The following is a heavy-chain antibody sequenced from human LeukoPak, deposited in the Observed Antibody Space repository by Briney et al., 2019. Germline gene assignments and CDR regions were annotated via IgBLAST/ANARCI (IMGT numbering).Heavy chain of an antibody. Sequence: ASVKVSCKASGYTFTSYDINWVRQATGQGLEWMGWMNPNSGNTGYAQKFQGRVTMTRDTSTSTVYMELSSLRSEDTAVYYCARESMAQKTNDYWGQGTLVTVSS. CDR1: GYTFTSYD. J-gene: IGHJ4*02. D-gene: IGHD2/OR15-2a*01. CDR3: ARESMAQKTNDY. V-gene: IGHV1-8*01. CDR2: MNPNSGNT.